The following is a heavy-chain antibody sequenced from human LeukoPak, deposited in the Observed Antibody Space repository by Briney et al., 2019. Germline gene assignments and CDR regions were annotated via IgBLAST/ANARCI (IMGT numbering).Heavy chain of an antibody. J-gene: IGHJ3*02. CDR3: AKDGPYYYGSGSYYEDAFDI. CDR1: GLTVSSYW. D-gene: IGHD3-10*01. Sequence: PGGSLRLSCAASGLTVSSYWMTWVRQAPGKGLEWVANIKHDGGEKYYVDSVKGRFTISRDNAKNTLYLQMNSLRAEDTAVYYCAKDGPYYYGSGSYYEDAFDIWGQGTMVTVSS. CDR2: IKHDGGEK. V-gene: IGHV3-7*03.